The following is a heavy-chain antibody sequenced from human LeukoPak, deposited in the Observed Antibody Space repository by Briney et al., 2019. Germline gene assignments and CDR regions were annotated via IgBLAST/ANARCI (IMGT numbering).Heavy chain of an antibody. CDR1: GLTVSSSY. CDR3: ARDWGGWLDTFHI. Sequence: GGTLRISCAASGLTVSSSYMSRIRQAPGKGLKWVSIIYIDGSTYYADSMKGRFTISRDNAKNTLYLQMNSLRVEDTAVYYCARDWGGWLDTFHIWGQGTMVTVSS. D-gene: IGHD3-16*01. CDR2: IYIDGST. V-gene: IGHV3-53*01. J-gene: IGHJ3*02.